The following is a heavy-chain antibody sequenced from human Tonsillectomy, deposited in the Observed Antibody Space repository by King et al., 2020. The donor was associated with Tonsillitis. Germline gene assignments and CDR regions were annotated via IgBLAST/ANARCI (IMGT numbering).Heavy chain of an antibody. CDR2: ISGSGGST. Sequence: DVQLVESGGGLVQPGGSLRLSCAASGFTFSGYAMSWARQAPGKGMEWGSAISGSGGSTYYAVSVKGRFTISRDNSKNTLYLQLNSLRAEDTAVYNCAKVRATVVVPAAWGQGTLVTVSS. CDR1: GFTFSGYA. CDR3: AKVRATVVVPAA. J-gene: IGHJ4*02. D-gene: IGHD2-2*01. V-gene: IGHV3-23*04.